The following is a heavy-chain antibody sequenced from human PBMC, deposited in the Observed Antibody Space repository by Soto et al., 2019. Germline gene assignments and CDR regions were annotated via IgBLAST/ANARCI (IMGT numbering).Heavy chain of an antibody. V-gene: IGHV3-33*01. Sequence: QVQLVESGGGVVQPGRSLRLSCAASGFTFSSYGMHWVRQAPGKGLEWVAVIWYDGSNKYYADSVKGRFTISRDNSKNTLYLQMNSLRAEDTAVYYWARSPGYSSSWSDYWGQGTLVTVSS. CDR1: GFTFSSYG. J-gene: IGHJ4*02. CDR2: IWYDGSNK. CDR3: ARSPGYSSSWSDY. D-gene: IGHD6-13*01.